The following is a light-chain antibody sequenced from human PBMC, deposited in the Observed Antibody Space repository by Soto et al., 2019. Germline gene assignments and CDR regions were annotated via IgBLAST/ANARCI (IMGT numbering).Light chain of an antibody. J-gene: IGKJ1*01. V-gene: IGKV3-15*01. CDR1: QSVSSY. CDR2: GAS. Sequence: EIVMTQSPATLSVSPGERATLSCRASQSVSSYLAWYQQKPGQAPRLLIYGASTRATGIPARFSGSGSGTEFTLTISRLEPEDFAVYYCQQYVRSPWTFGQGTKVEIK. CDR3: QQYVRSPWT.